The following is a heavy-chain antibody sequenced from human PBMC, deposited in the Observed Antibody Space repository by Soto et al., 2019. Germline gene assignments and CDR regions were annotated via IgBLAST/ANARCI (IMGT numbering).Heavy chain of an antibody. V-gene: IGHV3-23*01. CDR1: GFTFSSYA. J-gene: IGHJ5*02. CDR2: ISGSGGST. Sequence: GGSLRLSCAASGFTFSSYAMSWVRQAPGKGLEWVSAISGSGGSTYYADSVKGRFTISRDNSKNTLYLQMNSLRAEDTAVYYCAKDRDVVAAAGTSWFDPWGQGTLVTVSS. CDR3: AKDRDVVAAAGTSWFDP. D-gene: IGHD6-13*01.